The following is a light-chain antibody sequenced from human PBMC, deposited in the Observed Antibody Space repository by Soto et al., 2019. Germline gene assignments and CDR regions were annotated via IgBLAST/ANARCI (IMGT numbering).Light chain of an antibody. J-gene: IGLJ2*01. Sequence: QSVLTQPPSVSAAPGQRVTISCTGSSSNIGAGFDVPWYQQFPGTAPKLLIFVNNNRPSGVPDRFSGSKSGTSASLAIAGLQAEDEADYYCQSYDSKLRGVVFGGGTKLTVL. CDR2: VNN. CDR1: SSNIGAGFD. CDR3: QSYDSKLRGVV. V-gene: IGLV1-40*01.